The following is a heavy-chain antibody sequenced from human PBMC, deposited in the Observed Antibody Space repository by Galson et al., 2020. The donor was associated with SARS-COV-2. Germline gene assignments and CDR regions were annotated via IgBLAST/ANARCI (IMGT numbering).Heavy chain of an antibody. J-gene: IGHJ6*02. D-gene: IGHD1-26*01. CDR2: ISYDGSNK. Sequence: QLGESLKISCAASGFTFSSYGMHWVRQAPGKGLEWVAVISYDGSNKYYADSVKGRFTISRDNSKNTLYLQMNSLRAEDTAVYYCAKSFIVGATGHYYGMDVWGQGTTVTVSS. V-gene: IGHV3-30*18. CDR3: AKSFIVGATGHYYGMDV. CDR1: GFTFSSYG.